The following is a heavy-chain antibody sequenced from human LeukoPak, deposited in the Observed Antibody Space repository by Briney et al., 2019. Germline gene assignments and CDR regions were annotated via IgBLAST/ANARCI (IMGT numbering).Heavy chain of an antibody. CDR2: IWYDGSNK. Sequence: GRSLRLSCAASGFTFSSYGMHWVRQAPGKGLEWVAVIWYDGSNKYYADSVKGRFTISRDNSKNTLYLQMNSLRAEDTAVYYCAKDPERQLAPYFDYWGQGTLVTVSS. CDR1: GFTFSSYG. J-gene: IGHJ4*02. D-gene: IGHD6-13*01. V-gene: IGHV3-33*06. CDR3: AKDPERQLAPYFDY.